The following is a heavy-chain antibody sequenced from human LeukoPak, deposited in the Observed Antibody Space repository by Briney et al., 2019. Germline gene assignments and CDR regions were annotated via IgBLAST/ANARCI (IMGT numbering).Heavy chain of an antibody. Sequence: ASVKVSCKASGYTYTGFFMHWVRQAPGQGLEWMGWINPNIGDAYYAQKFQGRVTMTRDRSINTAYMELSRLTSDDTAVYYCARMDLDGGDSIGFDSWGQGTLVTVSS. V-gene: IGHV1-2*02. D-gene: IGHD2-21*02. CDR3: ARMDLDGGDSIGFDS. CDR1: GYTYTGFF. CDR2: INPNIGDA. J-gene: IGHJ5*01.